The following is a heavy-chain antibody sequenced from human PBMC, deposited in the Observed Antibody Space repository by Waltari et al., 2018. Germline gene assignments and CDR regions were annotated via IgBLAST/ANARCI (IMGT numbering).Heavy chain of an antibody. CDR2: ISAYNGNT. Sequence: QVPLVQSGAEVKKPGASVKVSCKASGSTFISYGITWVRQAPGQGLEWMGWISAYNGNTNYAQKLQGRVTMTTDTSTSTAYMELRSLRSDDTAVYYCAREGKYDFWSGKGRGMDVWGQGTTVTVSS. D-gene: IGHD3-3*01. J-gene: IGHJ6*02. CDR1: GSTFISYG. CDR3: AREGKYDFWSGKGRGMDV. V-gene: IGHV1-18*01.